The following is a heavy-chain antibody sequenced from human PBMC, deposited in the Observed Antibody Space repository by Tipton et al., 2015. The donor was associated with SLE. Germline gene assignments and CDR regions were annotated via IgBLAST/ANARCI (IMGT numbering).Heavy chain of an antibody. CDR3: VKVMWAGGSYGGDVLDI. CDR1: GYTFPNYG. Sequence: QLVQSGAELKKPGASVKVSCRASGYTFPNYGIHWVRRAPGKGLEWVAVIWPDGTKKTYADSLRGRFTVSRDNSKSTVDLQMNSLRPEDTAVYYCVKVMWAGGSYGGDVLDIWGQGTEVTVS. J-gene: IGHJ3*02. D-gene: IGHD4-23*01. V-gene: IGHV3-30*02. CDR2: IWPDGTKK.